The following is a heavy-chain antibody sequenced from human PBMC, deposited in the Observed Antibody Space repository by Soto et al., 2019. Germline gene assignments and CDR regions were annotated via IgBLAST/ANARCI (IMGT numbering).Heavy chain of an antibody. V-gene: IGHV4-34*01. CDR3: ARGKWLRSSFDY. J-gene: IGHJ4*02. CDR2: INHSGST. Sequence: QVQLQQWGAGLLKPSETLSLTCAVYGGSFSGYYWSWIRQPPGKGLEWIGEINHSGSTNYNPSLKGVVTISVDTSKNQFSLKLSSVTAADTAVYYCARGKWLRSSFDYWGQGTLVTVSS. D-gene: IGHD5-12*01. CDR1: GGSFSGYY.